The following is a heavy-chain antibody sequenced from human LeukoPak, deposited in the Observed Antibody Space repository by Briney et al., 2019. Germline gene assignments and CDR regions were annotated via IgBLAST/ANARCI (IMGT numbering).Heavy chain of an antibody. D-gene: IGHD6-13*01. Sequence: GGSLRLSCAASGFTFSSYAMHWVRQAPGKGLEWVAVISYDGSNKYYADSVKGRFTISRDNSKNTLYLQMNSLRAEDTAVYYCARVAVGRPNRYSSSWALKNNWFDPWGQGTLVTVSS. CDR1: GFTFSSYA. CDR2: ISYDGSNK. J-gene: IGHJ5*02. V-gene: IGHV3-30-3*01. CDR3: ARVAVGRPNRYSSSWALKNNWFDP.